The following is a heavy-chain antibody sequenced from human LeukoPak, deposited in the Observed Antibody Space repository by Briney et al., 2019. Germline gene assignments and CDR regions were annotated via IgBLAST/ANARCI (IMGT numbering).Heavy chain of an antibody. CDR1: GYTFTSYG. CDR2: ISAYNGNT. D-gene: IGHD1-26*01. CDR3: AREKPPTRSLNWFDP. Sequence: GASVKVSCKASGYTFTSYGISWVRQAPGQGLEWMGWISAYNGNTNYAQKFQGRVTMTRDMSTSTVYMELSSLRSEDTAVYYCAREKPPTRSLNWFDPWGQGTLVTVSS. V-gene: IGHV1-18*01. J-gene: IGHJ5*02.